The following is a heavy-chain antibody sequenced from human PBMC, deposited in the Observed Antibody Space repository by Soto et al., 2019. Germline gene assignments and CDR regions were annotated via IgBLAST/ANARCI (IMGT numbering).Heavy chain of an antibody. V-gene: IGHV4-34*01. CDR3: ARSRNRCIVVLPAALQAIDP. Sequence: QVQLQQWGAGLLKPSETLSLTCAVYGGSFSGYYWSWIRQPPGKGLARIGEVNHSGSTNYNPSLKSRVTKSVDSPRRQSSLKLSFVTGADMAVYYCARSRNRCIVVLPAALQAIDPWCRGSLVAVSS. D-gene: IGHD2-2*02. CDR1: GGSFSGYY. CDR2: VNHSGST. J-gene: IGHJ5*02.